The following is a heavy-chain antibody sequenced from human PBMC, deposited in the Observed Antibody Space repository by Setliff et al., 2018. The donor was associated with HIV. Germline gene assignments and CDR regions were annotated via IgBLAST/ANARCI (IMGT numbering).Heavy chain of an antibody. CDR3: AKGGQWLNQGIRNYYYMDV. D-gene: IGHD6-19*01. V-gene: IGHV3-9*01. J-gene: IGHJ6*03. Sequence: GGSLRLSCAASGLTFSSYDMHWVRQAPGKGLEWVSGISWNSGTVAYADSVKGRFTISRDNAKNSLYLQMNSLRSEDTALYYCAKGGQWLNQGIRNYYYMDVWGKGTTVTVSS. CDR1: GLTFSSYD. CDR2: ISWNSGTV.